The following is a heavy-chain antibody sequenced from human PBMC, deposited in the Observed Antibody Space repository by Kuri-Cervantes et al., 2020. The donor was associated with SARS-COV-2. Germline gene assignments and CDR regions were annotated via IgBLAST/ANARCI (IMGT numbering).Heavy chain of an antibody. CDR2: INVGNGNT. CDR1: GYTFTSYD. D-gene: IGHD2-8*01. Sequence: ASVKVSCKASGYTFTSYDINWVRQATGQGLERMGWINVGNGNTKYSQKFQGRVTITRDTSASTAYMELSSLRSEDTAVYYCATSSPMVYAIGWFDPWGQGTLVTVSS. CDR3: ATSSPMVYAIGWFDP. V-gene: IGHV1-3*01. J-gene: IGHJ5*02.